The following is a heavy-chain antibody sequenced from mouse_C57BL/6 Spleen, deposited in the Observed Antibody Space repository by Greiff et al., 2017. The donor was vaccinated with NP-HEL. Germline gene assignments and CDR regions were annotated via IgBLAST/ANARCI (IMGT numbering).Heavy chain of an antibody. D-gene: IGHD4-1*01. CDR1: GFTFSDYG. CDR3: ATGTDFDY. Sequence: DVMLVESGGGLVKPGGSLKLSCAASGFTFSDYGMHWFRQAPEKGLEWVAYISSGSSTIYYADTVKGRFTISRDNAKNTLFLQMTSLRSEDTAMYYCATGTDFDYWGQGTTLTVSS. V-gene: IGHV5-17*01. CDR2: ISSGSSTI. J-gene: IGHJ2*01.